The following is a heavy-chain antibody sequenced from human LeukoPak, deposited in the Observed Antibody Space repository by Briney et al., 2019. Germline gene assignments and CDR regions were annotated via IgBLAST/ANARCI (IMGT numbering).Heavy chain of an antibody. CDR3: ARDPTPRYCSGGSCYTHYGMDV. V-gene: IGHV3-33*01. Sequence: GGSLRLSCAASGITFSSYGMHWVRQAPGKGLEWVAVIWSDGTNKYYADSVKGRFTISRDDSENTLYLQMNSLRAEDTAVYYCARDPTPRYCSGGSCYTHYGMDVWGQGTTVTVSS. CDR1: GITFSSYG. D-gene: IGHD2-15*01. CDR2: IWSDGTNK. J-gene: IGHJ6*02.